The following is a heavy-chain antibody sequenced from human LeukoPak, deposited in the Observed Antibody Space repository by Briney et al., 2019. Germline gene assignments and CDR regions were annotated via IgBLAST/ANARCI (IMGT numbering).Heavy chain of an antibody. CDR1: GFTFSSYA. J-gene: IGHJ4*02. CDR3: ARPLPGGLGYYFDY. D-gene: IGHD1-26*01. V-gene: IGHV3-30*04. Sequence: PGGSLRLPCAASGFTFSSYAMHWVRQAPGKGLEWVAVISHDGSNKYYADSVKGRFTISRDNSKNTLYLQMNSLRAEDTAVYYCARPLPGGLGYYFDYWGQGTLVTVSS. CDR2: ISHDGSNK.